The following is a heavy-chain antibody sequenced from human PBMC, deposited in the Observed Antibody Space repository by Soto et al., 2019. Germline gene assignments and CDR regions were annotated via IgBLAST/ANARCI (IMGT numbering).Heavy chain of an antibody. CDR2: ISGSGGST. Sequence: EVQLLESGGGLVQPGGSLRLSCAASGFTFSSYAMSWVRQALGKGLEWVSAISGSGGSTYYADSVKGRFTISRDNSKNTLYLQMNSLRAEDTAVYYCARGYCSSTSCYGGVAFDYWGQGTLVTVSS. D-gene: IGHD2-2*01. J-gene: IGHJ4*02. CDR1: GFTFSSYA. CDR3: ARGYCSSTSCYGGVAFDY. V-gene: IGHV3-23*01.